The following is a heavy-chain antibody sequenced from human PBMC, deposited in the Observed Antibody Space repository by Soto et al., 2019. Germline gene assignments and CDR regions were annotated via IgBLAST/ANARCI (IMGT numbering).Heavy chain of an antibody. J-gene: IGHJ4*02. V-gene: IGHV4-59*01. CDR1: GGSISSYY. Sequence: NPSETLSLTCTVSGGSISSYYWSWIRQPPGKGLEWIGYIYYSGSTNYNPSLKSRVTISVDTSKNQFSLKLSSVTAADTAVYYCARGYYYDSSGYFYFDYWGQGTLVTVSS. CDR3: ARGYYYDSSGYFYFDY. D-gene: IGHD3-22*01. CDR2: IYYSGST.